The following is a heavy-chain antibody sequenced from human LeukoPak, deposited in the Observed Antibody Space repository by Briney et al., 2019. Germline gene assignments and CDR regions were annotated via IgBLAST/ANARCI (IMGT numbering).Heavy chain of an antibody. Sequence: GESLQISCKGSGYSFTSYWIGWVRQMPVQGLEWMGIIYPGDSDTRYSQSLQGQVTISADKSISTAYLQWSSLKASDTAMYYCARNDGGYGWFDPWGQGTLVTVSS. J-gene: IGHJ5*02. V-gene: IGHV5-51*01. CDR3: ARNDGGYGWFDP. CDR2: IYPGDSDT. D-gene: IGHD5-12*01. CDR1: GYSFTSYW.